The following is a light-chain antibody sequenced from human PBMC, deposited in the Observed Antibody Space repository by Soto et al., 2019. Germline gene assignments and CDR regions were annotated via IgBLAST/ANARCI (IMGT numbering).Light chain of an antibody. J-gene: IGKJ1*01. V-gene: IGKV4-1*01. CDR1: QSVLYSYNNKHY. CDR2: WAS. CDR3: EQYYNTPRT. Sequence: DIVLTQSPDSLAVSLGVRATINYKSSQSVLYSYNNKHYVAWYQQRPGQPPKKLIYWASTRESGVPDRFSGGGSGTDFTLTISSVQAEEVAVYYCEQYYNTPRTFGQGTKV.